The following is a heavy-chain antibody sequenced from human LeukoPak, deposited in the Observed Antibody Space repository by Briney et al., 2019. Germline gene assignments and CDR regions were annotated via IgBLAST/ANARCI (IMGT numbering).Heavy chain of an antibody. D-gene: IGHD2-2*01. CDR3: ARVGDVVVPAATPNWFDP. CDR2: IYYRGST. V-gene: IGHV4-31*03. J-gene: IGHJ5*02. Sequence: SQTLSLTCTVSGGSISSGGYYWSWIRQHPGKGLEWIGYIYYRGSTYYNTSLKSRVTISVDTSKNQFSLKLSSVTAADTAVYYCARVGDVVVPAATPNWFDPWGQGTLVTVSS. CDR1: GGSISSGGYY.